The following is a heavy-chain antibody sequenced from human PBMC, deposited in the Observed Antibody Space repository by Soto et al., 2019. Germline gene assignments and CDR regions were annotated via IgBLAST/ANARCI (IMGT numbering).Heavy chain of an antibody. J-gene: IGHJ4*02. CDR2: ISSSSGTI. Sequence: EVHLVESGGGLVEPGGSLRLSCAASGFTFSSYSMNWVRQAPGKGLEWVSHISSSSGTIYYADSVKGRFTISRDNAKKSLYLQMNSLRDEDTAVYYCARGWEPQYFFDYWGQGILVTVSS. V-gene: IGHV3-48*02. CDR1: GFTFSSYS. D-gene: IGHD1-26*01. CDR3: ARGWEPQYFFDY.